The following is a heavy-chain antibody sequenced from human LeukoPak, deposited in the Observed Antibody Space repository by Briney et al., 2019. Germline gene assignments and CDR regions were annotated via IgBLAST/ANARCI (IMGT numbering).Heavy chain of an antibody. D-gene: IGHD3-10*01. CDR1: GGSVSSGSYY. J-gene: IGHJ4*02. CDR2: IYYSGST. V-gene: IGHV4-61*01. Sequence: SETLSLTCTVSGGSVSSGSYYWSWIRQPPGKGLEWIGYIYYSGSTNYNPSLKSRVTISVDTSKNQFSLKLSSVTAADTAVYYCARDAFGARFGELLFGGPYYFDYWGQGTLVTASS. CDR3: ARDAFGARFGELLFGGPYYFDY.